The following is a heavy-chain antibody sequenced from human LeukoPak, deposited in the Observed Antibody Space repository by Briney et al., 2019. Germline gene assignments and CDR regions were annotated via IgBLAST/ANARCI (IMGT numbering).Heavy chain of an antibody. D-gene: IGHD6-13*01. CDR1: GDSISSNYW. J-gene: IGHJ3*02. V-gene: IGHV4-4*02. CDR2: IFHTGST. Sequence: SGTLSLTCTVSGDSISSNYWWTWVRQPPGKGLEWIGEIFHTGSTNYNPSLKSRVTISVDKSTNLFSLNLTSVSAADTAVYYCARQSSSWYGPMGDDAFDIWGQGTMVTVSS. CDR3: ARQSSSWYGPMGDDAFDI.